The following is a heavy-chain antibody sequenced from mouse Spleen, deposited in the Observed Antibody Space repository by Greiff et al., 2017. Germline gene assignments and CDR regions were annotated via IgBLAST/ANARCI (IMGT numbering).Heavy chain of an antibody. J-gene: IGHJ3*01. V-gene: IGHV1-55*01. Sequence: VKLVESGAELVKPGASVKMSCKASGYTFTSYWITWVKQRPGQGLEWIGDIYPGSGSTNYNEKFKSKATLTVDTSSSTAYMQLSSLTSEDSAVYYCARRSQGFAYWGQGTLVTVSA. CDR2: IYPGSGST. CDR1: GYTFTSYW. CDR3: ARRSQGFAY.